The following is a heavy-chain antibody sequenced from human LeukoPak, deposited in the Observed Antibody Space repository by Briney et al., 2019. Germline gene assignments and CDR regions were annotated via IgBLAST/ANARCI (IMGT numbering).Heavy chain of an antibody. CDR2: ISSSSSYI. CDR1: GFTFSSYS. Sequence: PGGSLRLSCAASGFTFSSYSMNWVRQAPGKGLEWVSSISSSSSYIYYADSVKGRFTISRDDAKNSLYLQMNSLRAGDTAVYYCAGTYYYGSGSYYYFDYWGQGTLVTVSS. D-gene: IGHD3-10*01. J-gene: IGHJ4*02. V-gene: IGHV3-21*01. CDR3: AGTYYYGSGSYYYFDY.